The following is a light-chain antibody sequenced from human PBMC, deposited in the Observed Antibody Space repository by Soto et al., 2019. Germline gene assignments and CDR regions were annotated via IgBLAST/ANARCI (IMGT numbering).Light chain of an antibody. J-gene: IGLJ2*01. CDR2: EVT. Sequence: QSALTQPRSVSGSPGQSVTISCTGTNSYIGNYNYVSWYQQHPGKAPRLLIYEVTNRPSGISDRFSGSRSGNTASLTISGLQGDDEASYYCASYTVSGTLIFGGGTKLTVL. V-gene: IGLV2-11*01. CDR3: ASYTVSGTLI. CDR1: NSYIGNYNY.